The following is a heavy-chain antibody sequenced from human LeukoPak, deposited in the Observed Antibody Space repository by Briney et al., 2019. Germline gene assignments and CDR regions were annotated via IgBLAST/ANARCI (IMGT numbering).Heavy chain of an antibody. V-gene: IGHV3-7*01. CDR3: ARYARDFWSGYPQT. CDR2: IKQDGSEK. D-gene: IGHD3-3*01. J-gene: IGHJ5*02. Sequence: GGSLRLSCAASGFTFSSYWMSWVRQAPGKGLEWVANIKQDGSEKYYVDSVKGRFTISRDNAKNSLYLQMNSLRAEDTAVYYCARYARDFWSGYPQTWDQGTLVTVSS. CDR1: GFTFSSYW.